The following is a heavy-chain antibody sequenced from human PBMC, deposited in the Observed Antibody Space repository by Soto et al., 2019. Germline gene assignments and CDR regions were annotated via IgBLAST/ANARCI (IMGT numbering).Heavy chain of an antibody. J-gene: IGHJ4*02. CDR1: GFTFNRDG. D-gene: IGHD6-13*01. CDR3: AKDSWYFDL. Sequence: PGGSLRLSCAASGFTFNRDGMSCVRHVPGKGLVWVARIDTSGHSTNYAESVKGRFTISRDNAKNTVSLQMNSLRVEDTGVYYRAKDSWYFDLWSQGSQVTVSS. V-gene: IGHV3-74*01. CDR2: IDTSGHST.